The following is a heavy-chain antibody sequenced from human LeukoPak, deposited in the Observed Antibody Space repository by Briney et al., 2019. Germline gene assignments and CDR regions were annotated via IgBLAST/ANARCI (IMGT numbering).Heavy chain of an antibody. Sequence: GGSLRLSCAASGFSFSSNWMSWVRQAPGKGLEWVANINQNGSEIYYMNSVKGRFTISRDNAKNSLYLQMNSLRAEDTAVYYCARSLTGDLDWFDPWGQGTLVTVSS. D-gene: IGHD7-27*01. V-gene: IGHV3-7*01. CDR2: INQNGSEI. J-gene: IGHJ5*02. CDR1: GFSFSSNW. CDR3: ARSLTGDLDWFDP.